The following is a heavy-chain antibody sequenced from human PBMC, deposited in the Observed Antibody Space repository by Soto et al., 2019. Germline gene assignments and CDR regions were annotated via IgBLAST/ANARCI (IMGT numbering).Heavy chain of an antibody. Sequence: QVQLQESGPGLVKPSETLSLTCTVSGGSISRYYWSWIRQPPGKGLEWIGYMYNTGSTGYNPPFKSRVTISVDTSKNQCSLKLNSVTAADTAVYYCARDLWGYCGTDCYPLDVWGQGTTVTVSS. CDR2: MYNTGST. CDR1: GGSISRYY. D-gene: IGHD2-21*02. J-gene: IGHJ6*02. V-gene: IGHV4-59*01. CDR3: ARDLWGYCGTDCYPLDV.